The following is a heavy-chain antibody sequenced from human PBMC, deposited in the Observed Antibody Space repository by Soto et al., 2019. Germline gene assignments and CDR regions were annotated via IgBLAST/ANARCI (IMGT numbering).Heavy chain of an antibody. J-gene: IGHJ4*02. D-gene: IGHD6-19*01. Sequence: EVQLVESGGGLVQPGGSLRLSCAASGFTFSSYSMNWVRQAPGKGLEWVSYISSSSSTIYYADSVKGRFTISRYNAKNSLYLQMNSLRDEDTAVYYCARVVRERWLVHPLYFDYWGQGTLVTVSS. V-gene: IGHV3-48*02. CDR1: GFTFSSYS. CDR3: ARVVRERWLVHPLYFDY. CDR2: ISSSSSTI.